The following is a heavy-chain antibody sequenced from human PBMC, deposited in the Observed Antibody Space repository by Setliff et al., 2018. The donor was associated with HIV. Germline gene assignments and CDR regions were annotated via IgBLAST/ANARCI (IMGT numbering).Heavy chain of an antibody. V-gene: IGHV4-38-2*01. CDR3: ASSXXVDAFDI. CDR1: GYSISSGYY. Sequence: SETLSLTCAVSGYSISSGYYWGWIRQPPGKGLEWIGSIYHSWSTYYNPSLKSRVTISVDTSKNQFSLKLSSVTAAYTAVYYCASSXXVDAFDIWGQGTMXTXSS. CDR2: IYHSWST. J-gene: IGHJ3*02.